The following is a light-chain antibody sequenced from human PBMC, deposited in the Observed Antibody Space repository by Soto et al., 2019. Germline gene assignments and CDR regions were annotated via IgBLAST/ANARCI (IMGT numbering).Light chain of an antibody. CDR3: QSYHSGNVV. CDR1: SGSIASNY. CDR2: EDN. Sequence: NFMLTQPHSVSESPGKTVIISCTRSSGSIASNYVQWYQQRPGSAPTPVIYEDNERPSGAPDRFSGSIDSSSNSASLTISGLKTDDEADYYCQSYHSGNVVFGGGTKLTVL. J-gene: IGLJ2*01. V-gene: IGLV6-57*04.